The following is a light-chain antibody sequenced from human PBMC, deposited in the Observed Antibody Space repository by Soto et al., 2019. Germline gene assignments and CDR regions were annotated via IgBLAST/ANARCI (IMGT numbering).Light chain of an antibody. Sequence: DIQLTQSPSFLSASVGDRVTITCRASQSISSHVAWYRQKSGKAPMLLIFAASTLQSGVPSRFIGSGSGTEFSLTISCLHTEDFATYDCQHLYSCPLACGGGTTVEI. J-gene: IGKJ4*01. CDR2: AAS. CDR1: QSISSH. V-gene: IGKV1-9*01. CDR3: QHLYSCPLA.